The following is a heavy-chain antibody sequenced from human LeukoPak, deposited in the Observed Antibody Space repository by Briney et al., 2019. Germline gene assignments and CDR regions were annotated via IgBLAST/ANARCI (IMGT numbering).Heavy chain of an antibody. CDR1: GYTFTGYY. Sequence: GASVKVSCKASGYTFTGYYMHWVRQAPGQGLEWMGWINPNSGGTNYAQKFQGRVTMTRDTSISTAYMELSRLRSDDTAVDYCARDIDFWSGYYWFDYWGQGTLVTVSS. V-gene: IGHV1-2*02. J-gene: IGHJ4*02. CDR2: INPNSGGT. D-gene: IGHD3-3*01. CDR3: ARDIDFWSGYYWFDY.